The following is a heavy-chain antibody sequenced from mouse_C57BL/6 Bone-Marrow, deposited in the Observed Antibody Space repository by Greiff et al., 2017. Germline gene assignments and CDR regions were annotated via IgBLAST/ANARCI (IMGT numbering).Heavy chain of an antibody. CDR1: GFTFSSYG. Sequence: EVNVVESGGDLVKPGGSLKLSCAASGFTFSSYGMSWVRQTPDKRLEWVATISSGGSYTYYPDSVKGRFTISRDNAKNTLYLQMSSLKSEDTAMYYCARHTHRYFDVWGTGTTVTVSS. V-gene: IGHV5-6*01. CDR2: ISSGGSYT. J-gene: IGHJ1*03. CDR3: ARHTHRYFDV.